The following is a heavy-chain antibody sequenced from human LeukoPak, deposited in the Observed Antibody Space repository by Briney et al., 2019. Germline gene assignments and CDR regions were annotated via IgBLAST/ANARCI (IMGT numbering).Heavy chain of an antibody. J-gene: IGHJ3*02. CDR3: ARRRPRPEAFYI. V-gene: IGHV4-59*01. D-gene: IGHD6-6*01. CDR2: IYYSGAT. Sequence: PSETLSLTCTVSGGSISTYYWTWIRQPPPKGLDWIGYIYYSGATKPNPSLRSRAITSVDMSNNHVSLRHSPVTAAATPIYHCARRRPRPEAFYIWGRGTMVSVSS. CDR1: GGSISTYY.